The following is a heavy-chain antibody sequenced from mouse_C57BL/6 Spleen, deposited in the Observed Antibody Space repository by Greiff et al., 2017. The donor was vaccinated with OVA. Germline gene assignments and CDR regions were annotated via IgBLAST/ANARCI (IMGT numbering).Heavy chain of an antibody. J-gene: IGHJ3*01. CDR2: INPNNGGT. Sequence: EVQLQQSGPELVKPGAPVKIPCKASGYTFTDYNMDWVKQSHGKSLEWIGDINPNNGGTIYNQKFKGKATLTVDKSSSTAYMELRSLTSEDTAVYYCATSGGFAYWGQGTLVTVSA. V-gene: IGHV1-18*01. CDR1: GYTFTDYN. CDR3: ATSGGFAY.